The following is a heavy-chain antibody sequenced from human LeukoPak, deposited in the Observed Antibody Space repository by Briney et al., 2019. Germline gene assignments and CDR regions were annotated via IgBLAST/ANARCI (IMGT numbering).Heavy chain of an antibody. CDR3: ARDLHYGSGNYYPPDY. V-gene: IGHV4-59*12. CDR2: IYYSGST. Sequence: SETLSLTCTVSGGSISSYYWSWIRQPPGKGLEWIGYIYYSGSTNYNPSLKSRVTISVDTSKNHFSLQLNSVTPEDTAVYYCARDLHYGSGNYYPPDYWGQGTLVTVSS. D-gene: IGHD3-10*01. J-gene: IGHJ4*02. CDR1: GGSISSYY.